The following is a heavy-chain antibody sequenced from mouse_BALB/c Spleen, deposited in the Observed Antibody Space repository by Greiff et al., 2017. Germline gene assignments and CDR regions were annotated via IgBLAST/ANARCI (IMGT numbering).Heavy chain of an antibody. CDR3: ARIGDYYGSSYVAWCAY. CDR2: ISSGSSTI. V-gene: IGHV5-17*02. Sequence: EVKLVESGGGLVQPGGSRKLSCAASGFTFSSFGLHWVRQAPEKGLEWVAYISSGSSTIYYADTVNGRFTISRDNPKNTQFLQMTRLRSEDTAMYYCARIGDYYGSSYVAWCAYWGQGTLVTVSA. CDR1: GFTFSSFG. J-gene: IGHJ3*01. D-gene: IGHD1-1*01.